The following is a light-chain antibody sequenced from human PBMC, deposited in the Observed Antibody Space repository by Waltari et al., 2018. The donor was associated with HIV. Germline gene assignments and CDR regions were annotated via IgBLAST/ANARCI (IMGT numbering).Light chain of an antibody. J-gene: IGLJ1*01. CDR1: SSNIGAGYD. V-gene: IGLV1-40*01. CDR3: QSYDSGLSAYV. CDR2: VNT. Sequence: QSVLTQPPSVSGAPGQRVTISCTGSSSNIGAGYDVHWFQQPPGTAPKLLIYVNTNRPSGVPDRFAGSKSGTSASLAITGLQAEDEGDYYCQSYDSGLSAYVFGTGTKVTVL.